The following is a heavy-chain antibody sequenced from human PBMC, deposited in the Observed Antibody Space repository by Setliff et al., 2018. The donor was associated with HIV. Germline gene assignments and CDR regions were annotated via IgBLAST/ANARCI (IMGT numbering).Heavy chain of an antibody. D-gene: IGHD3-10*01. Sequence: SETLSLTGAVYGGSFNDYYWTWIRQPPGKGLEWIGEIDHSGSTKYHASLKSRVTISIDTSKNQISLKLSSVTAADTAVYYCARGLNYYGSGSYLPLGYWGQGTLVTVSS. J-gene: IGHJ4*02. CDR2: IDHSGST. CDR3: ARGLNYYGSGSYLPLGY. V-gene: IGHV4-34*01. CDR1: GGSFNDYY.